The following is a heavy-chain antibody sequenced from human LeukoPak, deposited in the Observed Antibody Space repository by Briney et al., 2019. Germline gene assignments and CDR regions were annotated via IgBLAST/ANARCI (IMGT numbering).Heavy chain of an antibody. CDR2: INPNSGGT. CDR3: ARGVTARGFYYYMDV. CDR1: EYTFTSYY. J-gene: IGHJ6*03. V-gene: IGHV1-2*02. D-gene: IGHD2-21*02. Sequence: ASVKVSCKASEYTFTSYYMHWVRQAPGQGLEWVGWINPNSGGTSYAQKFQGRVTMTRGTSISTAYMDLSRLRSDDTAVYYCARGVTARGFYYYMDVWGKGTTVTISS.